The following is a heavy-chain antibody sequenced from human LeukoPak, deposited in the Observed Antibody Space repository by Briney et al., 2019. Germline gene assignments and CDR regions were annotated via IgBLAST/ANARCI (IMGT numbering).Heavy chain of an antibody. CDR1: GFTFDDYA. D-gene: IGHD2/OR15-2a*01. CDR3: TRVSTTDDY. J-gene: IGHJ4*02. V-gene: IGHV3-74*01. CDR2: INSDGRSA. Sequence: PGRSLRLSCAASGFTFDDYAMHWVRQAPGKGLAWVSRINSDGRSAVYADSVKGRFTISRDNAKNTLYLQMDSLRAEDTAVYYCTRVSTTDDYWGQGTLVTVSS.